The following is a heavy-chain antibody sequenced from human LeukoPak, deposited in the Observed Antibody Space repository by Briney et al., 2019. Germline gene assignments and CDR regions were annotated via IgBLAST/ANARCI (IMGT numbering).Heavy chain of an antibody. D-gene: IGHD6-19*01. J-gene: IGHJ6*03. CDR3: ARVTYSSGWYGLYYMDV. CDR1: GFTFSSYA. V-gene: IGHV3-23*01. CDR2: LSGSGGST. Sequence: GGSLRLSCAASGFTFSSYAMSWVRQAPGKGLEWVSGLSGSGGSTYYADSVKGRFTISRDNSKNTLYLQMNSLRAEDTAVYYCARVTYSSGWYGLYYMDVWGKGTTVTVSS.